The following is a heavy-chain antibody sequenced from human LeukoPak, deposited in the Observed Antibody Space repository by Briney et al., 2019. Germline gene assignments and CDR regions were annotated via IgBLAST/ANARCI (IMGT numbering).Heavy chain of an antibody. CDR2: INSDGSWT. J-gene: IGHJ4*02. CDR3: AKGWELQVY. Sequence: GGSLRLSCAASGNYWMHWVRQAPGKGLVWVSHINSDGSWTSYADSVKGRFTISKDNAKNTVYLQMNSLRAEDTAVYYCAKGWELQVYWGQGTLVTVSS. CDR1: GNYW. V-gene: IGHV3-74*01. D-gene: IGHD1-26*01.